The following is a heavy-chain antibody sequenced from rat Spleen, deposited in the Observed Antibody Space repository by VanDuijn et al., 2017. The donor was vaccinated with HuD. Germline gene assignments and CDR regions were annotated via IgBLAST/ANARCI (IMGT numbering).Heavy chain of an antibody. CDR2: ISYDGSST. V-gene: IGHV5-29*01. J-gene: IGHJ2*01. CDR1: GFTFSNYG. CDR3: AKESYLQPLFDH. D-gene: IGHD1-12*01. Sequence: EVQLVESGGGLVQPGRSLKLSCAASGFTFSNYGMAWVRQAPTKGLEWVATISYDGSSTYYRDSVKGRFTFSRDNARGTLYLQMDSLRSEDTATYYCAKESYLQPLFDHWGQGVMVTVSS.